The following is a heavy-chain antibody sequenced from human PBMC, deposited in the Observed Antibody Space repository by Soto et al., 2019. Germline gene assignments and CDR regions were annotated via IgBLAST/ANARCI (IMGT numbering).Heavy chain of an antibody. CDR2: IYYSGST. D-gene: IGHD6-6*01. Sequence: SETLSLTCTVSGGSISSYYWSWIRQPPGKGLEWIGYIYYSGSTNYNPSLKSRVTISVDTSKNQFSLKLSSVTAADTAVYYCARVTYSSSSGVYYYYYYYMDVWGKGTTVTVSS. CDR3: ARVTYSSSSGVYYYYYYYMDV. V-gene: IGHV4-59*01. J-gene: IGHJ6*03. CDR1: GGSISSYY.